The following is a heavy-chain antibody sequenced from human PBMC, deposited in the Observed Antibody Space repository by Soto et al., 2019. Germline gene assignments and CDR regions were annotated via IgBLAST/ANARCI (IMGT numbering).Heavy chain of an antibody. CDR1: GGSISSSDW. V-gene: IGHV4-4*02. CDR3: VRRASGPFDV. D-gene: IGHD2-8*02. Sequence: QVQLQESGPGLVKPSGTLSLTCAVSGGSISSSDWWSWVRQPPGKELEWIGEINYSGNTHYSPSLESRVTMSVDKSKNQFSLKLTSVTAADTAVYYCVRRASGPFDVWGQGTMVTVSS. CDR2: INYSGNT. J-gene: IGHJ3*01.